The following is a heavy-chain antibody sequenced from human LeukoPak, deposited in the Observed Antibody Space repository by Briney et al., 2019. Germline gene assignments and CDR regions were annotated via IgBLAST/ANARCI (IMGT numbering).Heavy chain of an antibody. V-gene: IGHV1-2*02. CDR2: INPNSGGT. Sequence: ASVKVSCKASGYTFTGYYMHWVRQAPGQGLEWMGWINPNSGGTNYAQKFQGRVTMTRDTSISTAYMELSSLRSEDTAVYYCARGYCSGGSCPDYWGQGTLVTVSS. CDR3: ARGYCSGGSCPDY. J-gene: IGHJ4*02. D-gene: IGHD2-15*01. CDR1: GYTFTGYY.